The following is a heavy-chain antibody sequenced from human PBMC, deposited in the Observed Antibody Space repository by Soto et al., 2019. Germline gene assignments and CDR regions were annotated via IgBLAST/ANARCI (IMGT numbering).Heavy chain of an antibody. Sequence: EAQVVESGGGLVQPGGSLRLSCEASGFTFSNYWMSWVRQAPGKGLEWVANIKQDGPEKYYVDAVKGRFTISRDNAKNSLYLQMNSLRAEDTAVYYCARGGRSGDYWGQGSLVTVSS. CDR3: ARGGRSGDY. D-gene: IGHD3-10*01. CDR1: GFTFSNYW. V-gene: IGHV3-7*01. J-gene: IGHJ4*02. CDR2: IKQDGPEK.